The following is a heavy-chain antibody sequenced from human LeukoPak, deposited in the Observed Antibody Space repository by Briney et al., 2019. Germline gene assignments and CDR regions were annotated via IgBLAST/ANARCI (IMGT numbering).Heavy chain of an antibody. Sequence: GGSLRLSCAASGFTFSNYAMSWVRQAPGKGLECVSAISDSGDKTDYADSVRGRFTIYRDNSKDTLYLQMNSLGAADTAVYYCAKGTYYAPFDYWGQGTLVTVSS. V-gene: IGHV3-23*01. CDR1: GFTFSNYA. J-gene: IGHJ4*02. CDR2: ISDSGDKT. CDR3: AKGTYYAPFDY. D-gene: IGHD1-26*01.